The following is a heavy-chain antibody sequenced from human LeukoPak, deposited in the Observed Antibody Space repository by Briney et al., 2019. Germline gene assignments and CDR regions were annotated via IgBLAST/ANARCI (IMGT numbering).Heavy chain of an antibody. V-gene: IGHV3-23*01. D-gene: IGHD6-13*01. J-gene: IGHJ4*02. CDR2: ISGSGGST. Sequence: GSLSLSCAASGFTFSRYAMGWVRPGPGKGLEWVAAISGSGGSTYYADSVKGRFTISRDNSKNTLYLQMNSLRAEDTAVYYCAKVGSSWGQGTLVTVSS. CDR3: AKVGSS. CDR1: GFTFSRYA.